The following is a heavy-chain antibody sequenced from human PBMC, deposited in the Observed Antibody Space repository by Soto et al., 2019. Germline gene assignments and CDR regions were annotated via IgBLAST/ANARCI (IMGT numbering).Heavy chain of an antibody. Sequence: GESLNISCKGSGYSFTSYWIGWVRQMPGKGLEWMGIIYPGDSDTRYSPSFQGQVTISADKSISTAYLQWSSLKASDTAMYYCARRYSSSTGYYYYCGMDVWGQGNTVTVS. V-gene: IGHV5-51*01. CDR3: ARRYSSSTGYYYYCGMDV. CDR2: IYPGDSDT. D-gene: IGHD6-6*01. CDR1: GYSFTSYW. J-gene: IGHJ6*02.